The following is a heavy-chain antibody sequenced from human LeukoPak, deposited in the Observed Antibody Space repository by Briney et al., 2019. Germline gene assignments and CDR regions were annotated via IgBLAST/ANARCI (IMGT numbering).Heavy chain of an antibody. CDR1: GFSVSRNY. D-gene: IGHD3-3*02. CDR3: AAFSHKGV. Sequence: GGSLSLSCAASGFSVSRNYIAWVRQAPGKGLEWVSLIYSAGSTYYADSVRGRFTISRDSSKNTLFLQLNSLRAEDTAVYYCAAFSHKGVWGQGTTVTVS. J-gene: IGHJ6*02. V-gene: IGHV3-66*01. CDR2: IYSAGST.